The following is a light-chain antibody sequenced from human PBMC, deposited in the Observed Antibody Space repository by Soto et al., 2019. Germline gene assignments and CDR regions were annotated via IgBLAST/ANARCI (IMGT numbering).Light chain of an antibody. Sequence: DIQMTQSPSSLSASVGDRVTITCRASQSISSYLNWYQQKPGKAPKLLIYAAASLQSGVPSRFSGSGSGTDFTLTIRSLQHEDFATYYCHQSYSTPNPFGHGKPLEIK. CDR1: QSISSY. CDR2: AAA. V-gene: IGKV1-39*01. J-gene: IGKJ5*01. CDR3: HQSYSTPNP.